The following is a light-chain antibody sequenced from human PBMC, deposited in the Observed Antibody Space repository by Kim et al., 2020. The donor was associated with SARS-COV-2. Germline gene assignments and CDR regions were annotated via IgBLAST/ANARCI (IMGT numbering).Light chain of an antibody. CDR3: MQALQTPFT. V-gene: IGKV2-28*01. Sequence: DIVLTQSPLSLPVTPGEAASISYRSSQSLLHSNGYNYLDWYLQKPGQSPQLLIYLGSNRASGVTDRFSGSGSGTDFTLKISRVEAEDVGVYYCMQALQTPFTFGGGTKVDIK. J-gene: IGKJ4*01. CDR2: LGS. CDR1: QSLLHSNGYNY.